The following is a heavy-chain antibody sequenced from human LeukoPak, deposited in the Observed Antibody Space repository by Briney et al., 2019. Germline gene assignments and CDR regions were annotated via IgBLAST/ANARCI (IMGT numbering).Heavy chain of an antibody. CDR2: ISSSSSYI. D-gene: IGHD2-2*01. J-gene: IGHJ4*02. Sequence: GGSLRLSCAASGFTFSSYSMNWVRQAPGKGLEWVSSISSSSSYIYYADSVKGRFTISRDNAKNSLYLQMNSLRAEDTAVYHCARDGQYQLQAFDYWGQGTLVTVSS. CDR1: GFTFSSYS. V-gene: IGHV3-21*01. CDR3: ARDGQYQLQAFDY.